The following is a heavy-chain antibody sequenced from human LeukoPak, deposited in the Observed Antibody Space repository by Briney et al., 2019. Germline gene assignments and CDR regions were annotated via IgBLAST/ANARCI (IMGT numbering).Heavy chain of an antibody. D-gene: IGHD1-26*01. Sequence: SETLSLTCTVSGGSISSSSYYWGWIRQPPGKGLEWIGSIYYSGSTYYNPSLKSRVTISVDTSKNQFSLKLSSVTAADTAVYYCARDQRSGSSAYYFDYWGQGTLVTVSS. CDR1: GGSISSSSYY. V-gene: IGHV4-39*02. CDR3: ARDQRSGSSAYYFDY. CDR2: IYYSGST. J-gene: IGHJ4*02.